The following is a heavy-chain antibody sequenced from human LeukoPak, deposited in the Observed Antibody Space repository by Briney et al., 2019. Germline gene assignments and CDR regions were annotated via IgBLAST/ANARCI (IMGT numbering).Heavy chain of an antibody. CDR3: ARDPGYCSSTSCYGPYYYYYMDV. CDR2: ISYDGSNK. Sequence: GGSLRLSCAASGFTFSSYAMHWVRQAPGKGLEWVAVISYDGSNKYYADSVKGRFTISRDNSKNTLYLQMNSLRAEDTAVYYCARDPGYCSSTSCYGPYYYYYMDVWGKGTTVTVSS. V-gene: IGHV3-30-3*01. CDR1: GFTFSSYA. D-gene: IGHD2-2*01. J-gene: IGHJ6*03.